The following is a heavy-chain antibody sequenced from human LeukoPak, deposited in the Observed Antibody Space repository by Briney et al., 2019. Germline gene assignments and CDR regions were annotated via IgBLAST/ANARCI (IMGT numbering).Heavy chain of an antibody. CDR2: IYYSGST. J-gene: IGHJ4*02. V-gene: IGHV4-61*05. CDR1: GGSISSSSYY. D-gene: IGHD4-17*01. CDR3: ARAEDYGDYEPLAFDY. Sequence: SETLSLTCTVSGGSISSSSYYWGWIRQPPGKGLEWIGYIYYSGSTNYNPSLKSRVTISVDTSKNQFSLKLSSVTAADTAVYYCARAEDYGDYEPLAFDYWGQGTLVTVSS.